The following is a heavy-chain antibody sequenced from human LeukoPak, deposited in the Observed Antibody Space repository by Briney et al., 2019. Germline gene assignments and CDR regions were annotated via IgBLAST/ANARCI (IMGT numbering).Heavy chain of an antibody. D-gene: IGHD6-13*01. V-gene: IGHV3-53*01. Sequence: TGGSLRLSCAASGFTVSSNYMNWVRQAPGKGLEWVSVIYSGGTTNYADSVKGRFTISRDNSKNTLFLQMNSLRAEDTAVYYCARGGYSSSWYHFDYWGQGTLVTVSS. CDR2: IYSGGTT. J-gene: IGHJ4*02. CDR1: GFTVSSNY. CDR3: ARGGYSSSWYHFDY.